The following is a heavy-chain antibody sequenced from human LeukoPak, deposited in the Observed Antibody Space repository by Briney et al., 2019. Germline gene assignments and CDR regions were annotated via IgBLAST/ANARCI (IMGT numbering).Heavy chain of an antibody. J-gene: IGHJ4*02. CDR1: GFALRNYG. Sequence: GGSLRLSCATSGFALRNYGMDWVGRAPGKGLEWWAIIWFDGTKTYYADSVKGRLAISRDSSTHTLYLQMNSLSAEDTAMYYCARSSPSTITDYWGQGTLVTVSS. CDR3: ARSSPSTITDY. D-gene: IGHD5-24*01. CDR2: IWFDGTKT. V-gene: IGHV3-33*01.